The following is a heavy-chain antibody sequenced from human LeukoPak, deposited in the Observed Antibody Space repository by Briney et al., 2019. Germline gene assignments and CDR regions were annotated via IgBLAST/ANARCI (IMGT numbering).Heavy chain of an antibody. D-gene: IGHD2-2*01. V-gene: IGHV1-18*01. CDR2: ISAYNGKT. CDR3: ARVGYCSSTSCYYYYYYMDV. Sequence: ASVKVSCKASGYTFTSYGISWVRQAPGQGGEWMGWISAYNGKTNYAQKLQGRVTMTTDTSTSTAYMELRSLRSDDTAVYYCARVGYCSSTSCYYYYYYMDVWGKGTTVTVSS. CDR1: GYTFTSYG. J-gene: IGHJ6*03.